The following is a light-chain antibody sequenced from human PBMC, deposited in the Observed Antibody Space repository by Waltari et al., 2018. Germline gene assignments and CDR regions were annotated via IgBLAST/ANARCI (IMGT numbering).Light chain of an antibody. CDR1: QSITNF. V-gene: IGKV1-39*01. CDR2: VAS. CDR3: QQSYTTPLT. J-gene: IGKJ4*01. Sequence: DIQMTQSPSSLSASVGDRVTITCRASQSITNFLNWYQHKPGKAPKLLISVASSLQSWVPSRFSGSGSGTEYTLTISSLQPEDFATYYCQQSYTTPLTFGGGTKVEIK.